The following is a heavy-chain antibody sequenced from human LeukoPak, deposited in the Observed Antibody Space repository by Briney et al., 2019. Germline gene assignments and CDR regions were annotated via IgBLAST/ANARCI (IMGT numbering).Heavy chain of an antibody. CDR2: ISYDGSNK. D-gene: IGHD6-19*01. CDR3: AKEDYSSGWPRNY. Sequence: PGGSLRLSCAASGFTFSSYAMHWVRQAPGKGLEWVAVISYDGSNKYYADSVKGRFTISRDNSKNTLYLQMNSLRAEDTAVYYCAKEDYSSGWPRNYWGQGTLVTVSS. V-gene: IGHV3-30-3*01. CDR1: GFTFSSYA. J-gene: IGHJ4*02.